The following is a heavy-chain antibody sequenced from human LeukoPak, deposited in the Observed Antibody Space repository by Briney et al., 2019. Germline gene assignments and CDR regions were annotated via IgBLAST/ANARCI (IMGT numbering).Heavy chain of an antibody. CDR2: ISPSSGGI. Sequence: ASVKVSCKASGYTFTGYHVHWVRQASGQGLEWMGWISPSSGGINYAQKFQGRVTMTRDTSINTANMELSSLRSDDTAVYYCARDRGGYMDVWGKGTTVTVSS. V-gene: IGHV1-2*02. CDR3: ARDRGGYMDV. J-gene: IGHJ6*03. D-gene: IGHD3-10*01. CDR1: GYTFTGYH.